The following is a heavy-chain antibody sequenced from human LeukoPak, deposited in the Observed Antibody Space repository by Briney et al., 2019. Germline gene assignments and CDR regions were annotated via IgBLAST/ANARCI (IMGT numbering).Heavy chain of an antibody. J-gene: IGHJ4*02. D-gene: IGHD5-12*01. Sequence: SETLSLTCTVSGGSISGYYWSWLRQPPGKGLEWIGYIYYSGTTTYNPSLTSRVTISVDTSKNQFSLKLTSVTAADTAVYYCARTYSAYGQFDFWGQGTLVTVSS. CDR3: ARTYSAYGQFDF. V-gene: IGHV4-59*01. CDR2: IYYSGTT. CDR1: GGSISGYY.